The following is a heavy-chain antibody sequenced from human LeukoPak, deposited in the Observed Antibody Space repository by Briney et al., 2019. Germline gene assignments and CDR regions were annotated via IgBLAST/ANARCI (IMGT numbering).Heavy chain of an antibody. CDR3: ANTYYYGGSGYYYLGWFDP. CDR2: ISGSGGST. D-gene: IGHD3-22*01. V-gene: IGHV3-23*01. CDR1: GFTFSSYA. Sequence: PGGSLRLSCAASGFTFSSYAMSWVRQAPGKGLEWVSAISGSGGSTYYADSVKGRFTISRDNSKNTLHLQMNSLRAEDTAVYFCANTYYYGGSGYYYLGWFDPWGQGTLVTVSS. J-gene: IGHJ5*02.